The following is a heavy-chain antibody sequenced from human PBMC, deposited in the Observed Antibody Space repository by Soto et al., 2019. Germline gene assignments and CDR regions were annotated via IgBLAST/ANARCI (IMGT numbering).Heavy chain of an antibody. CDR2: IYYNGST. J-gene: IGHJ5*02. CDR3: ARTLRYYDFWSGSNWFDP. V-gene: IGHV4-31*03. Sequence: PSETLSLTCTVSGGSISSGGYYWSWIRQHPGKGLEWIGYIYYNGSTYYNPSLKSRVTISVDTSKNHFSLKLSSVTAADTALYYCARTLRYYDFWSGSNWFDPWGQGTLVTVSS. CDR1: GGSISSGGYY. D-gene: IGHD3-3*01.